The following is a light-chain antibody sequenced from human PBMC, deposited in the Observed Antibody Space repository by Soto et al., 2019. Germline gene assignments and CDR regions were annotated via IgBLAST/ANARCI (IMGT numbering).Light chain of an antibody. J-gene: IGKJ4*01. CDR2: TGS. CDR3: QQANSFPLT. CDR1: QGISNW. V-gene: IGKV1-12*01. Sequence: DIQMTQSPSSVSASVGDRVSITCRARQGISNWLAWYQQKPGRAPKLLIYTGSSLPCGVPSRFSGTGSGTDFTRTISSLQPEDVATDDCQQANSFPLTFGGGTKVEIK.